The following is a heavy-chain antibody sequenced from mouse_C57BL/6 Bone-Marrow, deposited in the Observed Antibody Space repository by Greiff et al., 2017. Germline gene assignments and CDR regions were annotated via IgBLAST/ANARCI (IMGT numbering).Heavy chain of an antibody. CDR3: ARGGYGGFAY. CDR1: GYTFTDYY. D-gene: IGHD2-2*01. J-gene: IGHJ3*01. Sequence: VQLKQSGPVLVKPGASVKMSCKASGYTFTDYYMNWVKQSHGKSLEWIGVINPYNGGTSYNQKFKGKATLTVDKSSSTAYMELNSLTSEDSAVYYCARGGYGGFAYWGQGTLVTVSA. V-gene: IGHV1-19*01. CDR2: INPYNGGT.